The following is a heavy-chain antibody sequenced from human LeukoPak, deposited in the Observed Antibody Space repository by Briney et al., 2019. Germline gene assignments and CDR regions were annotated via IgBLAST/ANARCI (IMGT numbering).Heavy chain of an antibody. CDR3: ARAGTCGSTSCYAVY. V-gene: IGHV3-21*01. D-gene: IGHD2-2*01. Sequence: GVSLRLSCAASGFTFSTYSMNWVRQSPGKGLDWVSSISSSGSYIYYADSVKGRFTISRDNAKNSLYLLMNSLRAEDTAVYYCARAGTCGSTSCYAVYWGQGTLVTVSS. J-gene: IGHJ4*02. CDR2: ISSSGSYI. CDR1: GFTFSTYS.